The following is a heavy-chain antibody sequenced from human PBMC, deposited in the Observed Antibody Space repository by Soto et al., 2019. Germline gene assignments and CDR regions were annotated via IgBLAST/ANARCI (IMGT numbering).Heavy chain of an antibody. CDR2: IHYNGNT. D-gene: IGHD5-12*01. V-gene: IGHV4-61*08. CDR3: AREGNLGRWLQPLDF. CDR1: GGSISSGGYS. Sequence: SRTCTVSGGSISSGGYSWSWVRQPPGKGLEWIGNIHYNGNTKYNPSLKSRVTMSVDTSKNQFSLRLISVTAADTAIYFCAREGNLGRWLQPLDFWGQGTLVNVSS. J-gene: IGHJ4*02.